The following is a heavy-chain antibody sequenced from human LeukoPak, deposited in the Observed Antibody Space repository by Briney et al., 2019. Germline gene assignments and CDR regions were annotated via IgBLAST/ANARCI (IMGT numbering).Heavy chain of an antibody. V-gene: IGHV5-51*01. CDR2: IYPGDSDT. J-gene: IGHJ5*02. Sequence: GESLKISCKGSGYSFTSYWIGWVRQMPGKGLEWMGIIYPGDSDTRYSPSFQGQVTISADKSISTAYLQWSSLKASDTAMYYCARQGDCSSTSCYYRTDWFDPWGQGTLATVSS. CDR1: GYSFTSYW. CDR3: ARQGDCSSTSCYYRTDWFDP. D-gene: IGHD2-2*01.